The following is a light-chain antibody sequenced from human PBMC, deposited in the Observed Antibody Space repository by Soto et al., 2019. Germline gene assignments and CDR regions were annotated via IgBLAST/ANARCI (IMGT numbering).Light chain of an antibody. CDR1: QSISSY. V-gene: IGKV1-39*01. CDR3: QQSYSTPPT. Sequence: IPMTQSPSSPSASVGDRVTITFRASQSISSYLNWYQQKPGKAPKLLIYAASSLQSGVPSRFSGSGSGTDFTLTISSLQPEDFATYYCQQSYSTPPTFGQGTKVDIK. CDR2: AAS. J-gene: IGKJ1*01.